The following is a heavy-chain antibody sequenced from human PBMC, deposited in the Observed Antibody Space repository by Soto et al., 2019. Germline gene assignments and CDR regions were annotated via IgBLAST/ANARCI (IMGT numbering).Heavy chain of an antibody. J-gene: IGHJ4*02. CDR3: ARLPIAVAPIDY. CDR2: IYHSGST. D-gene: IGHD6-19*01. Sequence: QVQLQESGPGLVKPSGTLSLTCAVSGGSISSSNWWSWVRQPPGKGLEWIGEIYHSGSTNYNPSLRSRCTIPVDKSKNQFSLKLSSVPAADTAVYYCARLPIAVAPIDYWGQGTLVTVSS. V-gene: IGHV4-4*02. CDR1: GGSISSSNW.